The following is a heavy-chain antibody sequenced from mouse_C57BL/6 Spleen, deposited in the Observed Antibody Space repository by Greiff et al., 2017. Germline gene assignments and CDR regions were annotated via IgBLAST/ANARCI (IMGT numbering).Heavy chain of an antibody. D-gene: IGHD1-3*01. CDR1: GYAFSSSW. J-gene: IGHJ3*01. CDR3: ARKSNTWLAY. Sequence: QVQLQQSGPELVKPGASVKISCTASGYAFSSSWMNWVKQRPGKGLEWIGRIYPGDGDTNYNGKFKGKATLTADKSSSPAYMQLSSLTSEDSAVYFCARKSNTWLAYWGQGTLVTVSA. V-gene: IGHV1-82*01. CDR2: IYPGDGDT.